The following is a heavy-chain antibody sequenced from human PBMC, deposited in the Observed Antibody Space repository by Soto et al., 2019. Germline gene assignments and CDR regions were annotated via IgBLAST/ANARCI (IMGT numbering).Heavy chain of an antibody. D-gene: IGHD3-10*01. CDR3: AKGQRGRQFGY. J-gene: IGHJ4*02. Sequence: SXRXPGAGSGFIFSXCAMSLVRQAPGKGLEWGSAISDIVGSTYYAAPVKVRFTIPRHNSKTTLYLKMNSLRAEATAVYYWAKGQRGRQFGYWGQGTLGTVSS. CDR2: ISDIVGST. CDR1: GFIFSXCA. V-gene: IGHV3-23*01.